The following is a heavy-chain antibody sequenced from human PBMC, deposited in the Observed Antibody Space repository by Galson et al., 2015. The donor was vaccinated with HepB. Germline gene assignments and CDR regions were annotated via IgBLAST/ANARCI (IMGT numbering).Heavy chain of an antibody. Sequence: SLRLSCAASGFTFSNAWMSWVRQAPGKGLEWVGRIKSKTDGGTTDYAAPVKGRFTISRDDSKNTLYLQMNSLKTEDTAVYYCTTFGWPYYDFWSGPFDYWGQGTLVTVSS. CDR2: IKSKTDGGTT. J-gene: IGHJ4*02. CDR3: TTFGWPYYDFWSGPFDY. CDR1: GFTFSNAW. D-gene: IGHD3-3*01. V-gene: IGHV3-15*01.